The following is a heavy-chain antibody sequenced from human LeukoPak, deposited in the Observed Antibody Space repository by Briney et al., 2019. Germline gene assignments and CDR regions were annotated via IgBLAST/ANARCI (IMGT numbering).Heavy chain of an antibody. Sequence: GGSLRLSCAASGFTFSSYSMTWVRQAPGKGLEWVSSMSSGSRYIYYADSVRGRFTISRDNAKSSLYLLMNSLRAEDTAVYYCARDRPTGASRLFVVQWGQGTLVTVPS. CDR3: ARDRPTGASRLFVVQ. CDR1: GFTFSSYS. D-gene: IGHD3-3*01. J-gene: IGHJ4*02. V-gene: IGHV3-21*01. CDR2: MSSGSRYI.